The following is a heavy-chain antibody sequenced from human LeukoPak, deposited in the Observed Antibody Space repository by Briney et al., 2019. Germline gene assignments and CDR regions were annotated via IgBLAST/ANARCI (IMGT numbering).Heavy chain of an antibody. CDR3: GRDPNGDYVGAFEF. J-gene: IGHJ3*01. CDR1: GFTFSRYG. D-gene: IGHD3-16*01. V-gene: IGHV3-23*01. CDR2: IHGNGETT. Sequence: GGSVRLSCVGSGFTFSRYGLIWVRQAPGKGLEWVSGIHGNGETTYYGDSVKGRFTISRDNSKSTLYLQMNSLRVEDTAEYFCGRDPNGDYVGAFEFWSQGTKVAVSS.